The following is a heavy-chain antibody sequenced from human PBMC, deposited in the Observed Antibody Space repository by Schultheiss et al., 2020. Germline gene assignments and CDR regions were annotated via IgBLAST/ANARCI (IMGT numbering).Heavy chain of an antibody. Sequence: SETLSLTCAVYGGSFSGYYWSWIRQPPGKGLEWIGEINHSGSTNYNPSLKSRVTISVDTSKNQFSLKLSSVTAADTAVYYCARDVKRYCTGGVCFTSSYYYYYGMDVWGQGTTVTVSS. V-gene: IGHV4-34*01. CDR1: GGSFSGYY. D-gene: IGHD2-8*02. J-gene: IGHJ6*02. CDR3: ARDVKRYCTGGVCFTSSYYYYYGMDV. CDR2: INHSGST.